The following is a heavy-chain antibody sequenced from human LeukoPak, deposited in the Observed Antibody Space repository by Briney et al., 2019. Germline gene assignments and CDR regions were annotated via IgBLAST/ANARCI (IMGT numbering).Heavy chain of an antibody. CDR3: GRDEPISMVRGVIDY. CDR1: GFTFSDYY. V-gene: IGHV3-11*01. Sequence: GGSLRLSCGASGFTFSDYYMSWIRQAPGKGLEWVSYISSSGSTIYYADSVKGRFTISRDNAKNSLYLQMNSLRAEDTAVYYCGRDEPISMVRGVIDYWGQGTLVTVSS. J-gene: IGHJ4*02. D-gene: IGHD3-10*01. CDR2: ISSSGSTI.